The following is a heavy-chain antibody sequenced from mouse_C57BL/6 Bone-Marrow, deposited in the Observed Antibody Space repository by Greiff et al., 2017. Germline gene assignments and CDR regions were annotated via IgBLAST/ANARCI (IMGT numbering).Heavy chain of an antibody. CDR3: AREDYYGSSYIYAMDY. V-gene: IGHV1-55*01. J-gene: IGHJ4*01. CDR1: GYTFTSYW. D-gene: IGHD1-1*01. Sequence: VQLQQPGAELVKPGASVKMSCKASGYTFTSYWITWVKQRPGQGLEWIGDIYPGSGSTNYNEKFKSKATLTVDTSSSTAYMQLSSLTSEDSAVYYWAREDYYGSSYIYAMDYWGQGTSVTVSS. CDR2: IYPGSGST.